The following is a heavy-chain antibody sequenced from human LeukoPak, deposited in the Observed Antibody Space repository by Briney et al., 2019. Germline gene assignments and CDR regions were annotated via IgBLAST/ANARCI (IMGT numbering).Heavy chain of an antibody. Sequence: SETLSLTCTVSGGSISRHFWSWIRQPAGKGLEWIGRIYSCGSTNYSPSLKSRAIMSVDMSKNQFSLNLTSVTAADTAVYYCARDLSNGLTYSPFDYWGQGTLATVSS. D-gene: IGHD2-8*01. CDR2: IYSCGST. CDR3: ARDLSNGLTYSPFDY. CDR1: GGSISRHF. J-gene: IGHJ4*02. V-gene: IGHV4-4*07.